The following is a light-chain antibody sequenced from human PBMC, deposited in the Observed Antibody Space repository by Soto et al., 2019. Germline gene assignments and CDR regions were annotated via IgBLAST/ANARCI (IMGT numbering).Light chain of an antibody. V-gene: IGLV1-47*02. CDR2: SNN. Sequence: QPVLTQPPSASGTPGQRFTISCSGSSSNIGSNYVYWYQQLPGTAPKLLIYSNNQRPSGVPDRFSGSKSGTSASLAISGLRSEDEADYYCAAWDDSLSGYVFGTGTKLTVL. CDR1: SSNIGSNY. CDR3: AAWDDSLSGYV. J-gene: IGLJ1*01.